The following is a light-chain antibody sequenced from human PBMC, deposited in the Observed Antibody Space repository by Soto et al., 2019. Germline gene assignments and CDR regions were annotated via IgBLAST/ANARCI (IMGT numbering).Light chain of an antibody. CDR2: GAS. J-gene: IGKJ4*01. V-gene: IGKV3-20*01. CDR1: QSVSSSH. Sequence: DIVLTQSPGTLSLSPGESVTLSCRASQSVSSSHLAWYQQKPGQAPRLFIYGASRRATGIPDRFSGSGSGTDFTLTISRLQPEDFAVHSCQHYGNSLTFGGGTKVEIK. CDR3: QHYGNSLT.